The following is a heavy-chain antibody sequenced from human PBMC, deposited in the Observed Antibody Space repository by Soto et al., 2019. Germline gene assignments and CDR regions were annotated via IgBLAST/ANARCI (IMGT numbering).Heavy chain of an antibody. D-gene: IGHD2-21*02. CDR3: AKLSGGNSIGY. CDR2: IWYDGSNK. V-gene: IGHV3-30*02. J-gene: IGHJ4*02. CDR1: GFTFSSYG. Sequence: GGSLRLSCAASGFTFSSYGMHWVRQAPGKGLEWVAVIWYDGSNKYYADSVKGRFTISRDNSKNTLYLQMNSLRAEDTAVYYCAKLSGGNSIGYWGQGTLVTGSS.